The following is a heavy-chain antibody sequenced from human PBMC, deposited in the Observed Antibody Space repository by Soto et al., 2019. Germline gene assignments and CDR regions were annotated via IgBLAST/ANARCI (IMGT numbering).Heavy chain of an antibody. J-gene: IGHJ4*02. V-gene: IGHV4-61*01. D-gene: IGHD3-16*02. CDR1: GDSVTSDKHY. CDR3: AALKRIVAADY. CDR2: IYDSGST. Sequence: QVQLQESGPGLVKSSETLSLTCTVSGDSVTSDKHYWSWIRQPPGKGLEWIGYIYDSGSTNPSLKSRVTFSVDTSRNQFSVSLTSVTAADTAVYYCAALKRIVAADYWGQGTLDIVSS.